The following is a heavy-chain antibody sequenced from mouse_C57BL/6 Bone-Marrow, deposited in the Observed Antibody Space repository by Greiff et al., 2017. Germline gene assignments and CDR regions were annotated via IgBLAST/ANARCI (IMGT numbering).Heavy chain of an antibody. V-gene: IGHV7-3*01. CDR1: GFTFTDYY. J-gene: IGHJ4*01. CDR3: ARSQGAMDY. Sequence: EVKLVESGGGLVQPGGSLSLSCAASGFTFTDYYMSWVRQPPGKALEWLGFIRTKANGYTTEYSASVKGRFTISRDNSQSILYLQMNALRAEDSATYYCARSQGAMDYWGQGTSVTVSS. CDR2: IRTKANGYTT.